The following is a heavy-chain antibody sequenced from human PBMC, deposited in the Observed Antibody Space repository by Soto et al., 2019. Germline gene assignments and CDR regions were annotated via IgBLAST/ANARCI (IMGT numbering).Heavy chain of an antibody. CDR2: IVPSLDTT. CDR3: ARWPQPRYTADPYAVDV. D-gene: IGHD3-16*02. V-gene: IGHV1-69*11. Sequence: QVHLVQSGTEVKKPGSSVKVSCKASGGTFSSSGFSWVRQAPGQGLECMGMIVPSLDTTNYAQKFQARVTITADEVTSTAYMELRRLRSEDTAVYYCARWPQPRYTADPYAVDVWGQGTRVIVSS. J-gene: IGHJ6*02. CDR1: GGTFSSSG.